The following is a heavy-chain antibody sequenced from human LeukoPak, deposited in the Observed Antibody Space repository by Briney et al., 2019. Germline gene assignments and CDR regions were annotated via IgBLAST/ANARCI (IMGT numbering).Heavy chain of an antibody. V-gene: IGHV4-61*02. CDR2: IYTSGST. CDR3: ARGGDYYDSSGYQDVGSYAFDI. D-gene: IGHD3-22*01. CDR1: GGSISSGSYY. Sequence: NASETLSLTCTVSGGSISSGSYYWSWIRQPAGKGLEWIGRIYTSGSTNYNPSLKSRVTISVDTSKNQFSLKLSSVTAADTAVYYCARGGDYYDSSGYQDVGSYAFDIWGQGTMVTVSS. J-gene: IGHJ3*02.